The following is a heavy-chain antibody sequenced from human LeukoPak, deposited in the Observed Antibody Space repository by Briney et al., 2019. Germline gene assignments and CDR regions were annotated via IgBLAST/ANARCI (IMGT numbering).Heavy chain of an antibody. CDR1: GGSISSYC. V-gene: IGHV4-4*07. J-gene: IGHJ4*02. CDR3: ARARSLPGTTSIFDY. CDR2: IYTSGNT. Sequence: PSETLSLTCTVSGGSISSYCWSWIRQPAGKGLEWIGRIYTSGNTNYNPSLKSRVTMSVDTSKNQFSLKLSSVTAADTAVYYCARARSLPGTTSIFDYWGQGTLVTVSS. D-gene: IGHD1-7*01.